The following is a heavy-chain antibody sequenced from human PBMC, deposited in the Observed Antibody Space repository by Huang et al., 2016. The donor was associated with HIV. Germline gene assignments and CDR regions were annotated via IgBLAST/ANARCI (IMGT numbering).Heavy chain of an antibody. V-gene: IGHV4-34*01. CDR2: MNRSGST. J-gene: IGHJ5*02. CDR3: ARRGRGHSDYAYIGWFDP. D-gene: IGHD5-12*01. CDR1: GGSLSGYY. Sequence: QVHLQQWGAGLLKPSETLSLTCAVYGGSLSGYYWSWIRQPPGKGLEWIGEMNRSGSTNYNTSLKSRVTISLDTSKNQFSLKLSSVTAADTAVYYCARRGRGHSDYAYIGWFDPWGQGTLVTVSS.